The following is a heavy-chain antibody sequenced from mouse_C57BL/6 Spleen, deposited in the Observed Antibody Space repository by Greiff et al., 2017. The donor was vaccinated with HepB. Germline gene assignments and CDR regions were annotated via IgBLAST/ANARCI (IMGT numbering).Heavy chain of an antibody. V-gene: IGHV1-81*01. CDR3: ARSSSSGPFAY. CDR2: IYPRSGNT. Sequence: QVQLQQSGAELARPGASVKLSCKASGYTFTSYGISWVKQRTGQGLEWIGEIYPRSGNTYYNEKFKGKATLTADKSSSTAYMELRSLTSEDSAVYFCARSSSSGPFAYWGQGTLVTVSA. D-gene: IGHD3-2*02. J-gene: IGHJ3*01. CDR1: GYTFTSYG.